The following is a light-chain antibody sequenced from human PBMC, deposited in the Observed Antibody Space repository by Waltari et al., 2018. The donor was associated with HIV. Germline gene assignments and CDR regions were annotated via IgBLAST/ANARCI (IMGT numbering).Light chain of an antibody. V-gene: IGLV2-14*03. CDR2: DVI. CDR1: SSNIGGYNY. Sequence: QSALTQPASVSGSPGQSITISCTGTSSNIGGYNYVPWYQQHPGKPPKVLIYDVINRPSGISDRFSGSKSGSTASLTISGLQAEDEADYYCASYTARSIPWVFGGGTKLTVV. CDR3: ASYTARSIPWV. J-gene: IGLJ3*02.